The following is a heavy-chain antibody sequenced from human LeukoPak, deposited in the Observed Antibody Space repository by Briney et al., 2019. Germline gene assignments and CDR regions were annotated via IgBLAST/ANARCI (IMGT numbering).Heavy chain of an antibody. CDR2: ISYNGRNQ. CDR1: GFTFSSYA. J-gene: IGHJ4*02. D-gene: IGHD4-23*01. Sequence: GGSLRLSCSASGFTFSSYAMHWVRQAPGKGLEWVAVISYNGRNQNYADSVQGRFTISRDNSKNTLYLQMNSLRAEDTAVYYCARRAGGYSHPYDYWGQGTLVTVSS. CDR3: ARRAGGYSHPYDY. V-gene: IGHV3-30*14.